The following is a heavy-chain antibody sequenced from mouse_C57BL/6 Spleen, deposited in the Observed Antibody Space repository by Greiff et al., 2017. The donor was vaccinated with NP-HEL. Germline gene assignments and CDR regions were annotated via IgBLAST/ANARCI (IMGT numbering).Heavy chain of an antibody. Sequence: VQLQQPGAELVRPGSSVKLSCKASGYTFTSYWMDWVKQRPGQGLEWIGNIYPSDSETHYNQKFKDKATLTVDKSSSTAYMQLSSLTSEDSAVYYCASALGGGEDYWGQGTTLTVSS. CDR2: IYPSDSET. V-gene: IGHV1-61*01. D-gene: IGHD3-3*01. J-gene: IGHJ2*01. CDR1: GYTFTSYW. CDR3: ASALGGGEDY.